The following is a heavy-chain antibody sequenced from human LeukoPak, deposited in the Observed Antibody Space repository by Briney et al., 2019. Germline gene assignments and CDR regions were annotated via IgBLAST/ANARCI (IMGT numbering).Heavy chain of an antibody. CDR3: ARGAAGSSRTYYYMDV. CDR1: GFTFSSYW. J-gene: IGHJ6*03. Sequence: GGSLRLSCAASGFTFSSYWMSWVRQAPGKGLEWVANIKQDGSEKYYVDSVKGRFTISRDNAKNSLYLQMNSLRAEDTAVYYCARGAAGSSRTYYYMDVWGKGITVTVSS. CDR2: IKQDGSEK. V-gene: IGHV3-7*04. D-gene: IGHD6-13*01.